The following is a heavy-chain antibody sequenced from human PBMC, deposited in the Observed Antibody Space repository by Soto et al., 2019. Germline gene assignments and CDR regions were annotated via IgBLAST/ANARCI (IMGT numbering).Heavy chain of an antibody. V-gene: IGHV1-46*01. J-gene: IGHJ5*02. Sequence: GASVKVCCKASGYTFTSYYMHWVRQAPGQGLEWMGIINPSGGSTSYAQKFQGRVTMTRDTSTSTVYRELSSLRSEDTAVYYCARFSAVNWFDPWGQGTLVTVSS. CDR2: INPSGGST. CDR3: ARFSAVNWFDP. CDR1: GYTFTSYY.